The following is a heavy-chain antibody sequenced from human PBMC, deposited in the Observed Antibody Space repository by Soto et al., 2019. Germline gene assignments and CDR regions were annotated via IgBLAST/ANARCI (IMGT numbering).Heavy chain of an antibody. D-gene: IGHD1-1*01. Sequence: SETLSLTCNVSGASLAGSYWSWIRQPPGKGLEWIGRIYATGSTDYNPSLKSRLTMSVDMSKEQFSLTLRSVTAADTAMYYCVRDRTKNLREWFDPWGQGILVTVSS. J-gene: IGHJ5*02. CDR3: VRDRTKNLREWFDP. CDR1: GASLAGSY. CDR2: IYATGST. V-gene: IGHV4-4*07.